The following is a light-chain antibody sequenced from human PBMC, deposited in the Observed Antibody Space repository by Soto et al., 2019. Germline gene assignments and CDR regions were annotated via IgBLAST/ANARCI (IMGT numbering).Light chain of an antibody. Sequence: DIQMTQSPSSLSASVGDRVTITCRASQSISSYLNWYQQKPGKAPKLLIYAASSLQSGVPSRFSGSGSGTDFTLTISSLQPEDFATYYCQQIYSNVQYTFRQWSKLESK. J-gene: IGKJ2*01. CDR1: QSISSY. V-gene: IGKV1-39*01. CDR2: AAS. CDR3: QQIYSNVQYT.